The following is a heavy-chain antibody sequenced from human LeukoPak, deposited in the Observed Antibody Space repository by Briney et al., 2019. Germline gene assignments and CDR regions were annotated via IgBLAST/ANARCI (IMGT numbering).Heavy chain of an antibody. J-gene: IGHJ4*02. CDR3: AREELDYGDYDY. Sequence: EASVKVSCKASGYTFTSYAISWVRQAPGQGLEWMGGIIPIFGTANYAQKFQGRVTITADESTSTAYMELSSLRSEDTAVYYCAREELDYGDYDYWGQGTLVTVSS. CDR2: IIPIFGTA. CDR1: GYTFTSYA. D-gene: IGHD4-17*01. V-gene: IGHV1-69*13.